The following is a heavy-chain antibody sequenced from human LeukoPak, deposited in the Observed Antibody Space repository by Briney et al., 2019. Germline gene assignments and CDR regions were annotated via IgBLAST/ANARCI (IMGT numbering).Heavy chain of an antibody. CDR2: ISPSSGVT. V-gene: IGHV1-2*02. J-gene: IGHJ4*01. D-gene: IGHD2-15*01. CDR1: GYTFTAYY. CDR3: ARELRGLWVVD. Sequence: ASVKVSCKASGYTFTAYYIHWVRQAPGQGLEWMGWISPSSGVTNYAQNFQGRVTMTKDTSITTAYMELNSLRSDDTAVYYCARELRGLWVVDWGHGTLVTVSS.